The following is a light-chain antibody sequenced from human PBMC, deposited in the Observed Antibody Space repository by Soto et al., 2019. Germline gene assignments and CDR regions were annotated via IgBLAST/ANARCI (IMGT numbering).Light chain of an antibody. CDR3: QSYDSSLSGYV. CDR1: SSNIGAGYD. CDR2: NNN. J-gene: IGLJ1*01. Sequence: QSVLTQPPSVSGAPGQRVTISCTGSSSNIGAGYDVHWYQQLPGTAPKLLIYNNNNRPSGVPDRFSGSKSGTSASLAIAGLQAEDEADYYCQSYDSSLSGYVFGTGTNLTVL. V-gene: IGLV1-40*01.